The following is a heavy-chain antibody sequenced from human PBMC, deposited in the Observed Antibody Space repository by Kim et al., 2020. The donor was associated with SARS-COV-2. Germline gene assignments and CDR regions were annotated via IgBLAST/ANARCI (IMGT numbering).Heavy chain of an antibody. CDR1: GFTVSSNY. V-gene: IGHV3-53*01. Sequence: GGSLRLSCAASGFTVSSNYMSWVRQAPGKGLEWVSVIYSGGSTYYADSVKGRFTISRDNSKNTLYLQMNSLRAEDTAVYYCAGVDSSGYYGDWYFDLWGRGTLVTVSS. CDR3: AGVDSSGYYGDWYFDL. CDR2: IYSGGST. J-gene: IGHJ2*01. D-gene: IGHD3-22*01.